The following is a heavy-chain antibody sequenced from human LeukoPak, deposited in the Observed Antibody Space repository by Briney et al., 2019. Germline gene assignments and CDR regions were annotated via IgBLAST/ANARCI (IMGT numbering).Heavy chain of an antibody. CDR2: IYYSGST. D-gene: IGHD6-13*01. J-gene: IGHJ6*02. V-gene: IGHV4-31*03. Sequence: SQTLSLSCTVSGGSISSGGYYWSWIRQHPGKGLEWIGYIYYSGSTYYNPSLKSRVTISVDTSKNQFSLKLSSVTAADTAVYYCARDRQQLVFPYYYYGMDVWGQGTTVTVSS. CDR1: GGSISSGGYY. CDR3: ARDRQQLVFPYYYYGMDV.